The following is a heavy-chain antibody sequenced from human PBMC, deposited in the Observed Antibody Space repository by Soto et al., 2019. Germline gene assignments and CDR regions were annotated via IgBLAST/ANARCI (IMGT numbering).Heavy chain of an antibody. CDR3: ARELSRATSFDY. CDR2: ISYDGSNK. D-gene: IGHD1-26*01. V-gene: IGHV3-30-3*01. J-gene: IGHJ4*02. CDR1: GFTFSSYA. Sequence: QVQLVESGGGVVQPGRSLRLSCAAPGFTFSSYAMHWVLQAPGKGLAWVAVISYDGSNKYYADSVKGRFTISRDNSKHTLYLQMTSLTAEDTAVYYCARELSRATSFDYCGQGTLVTVSS.